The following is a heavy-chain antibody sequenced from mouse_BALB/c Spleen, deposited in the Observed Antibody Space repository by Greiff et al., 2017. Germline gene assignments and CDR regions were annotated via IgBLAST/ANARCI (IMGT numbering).Heavy chain of an antibody. V-gene: IGHV5-6*01. CDR2: ISSGGSYT. Sequence: EVKLVESGGDLVKPGGSLKLSCAASGFTFSSYGMSWVRQTPDKRLEWVATISSGGSYTYYPDSVKGRFTISRDNAKNTLYLQMSSLKSEDTAMYYCARYRFDVWGAGTTVTVSS. CDR3: ARYRFDV. CDR1: GFTFSSYG. D-gene: IGHD2-14*01. J-gene: IGHJ1*01.